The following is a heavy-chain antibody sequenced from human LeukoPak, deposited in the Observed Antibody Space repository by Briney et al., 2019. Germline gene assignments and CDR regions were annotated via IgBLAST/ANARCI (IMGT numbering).Heavy chain of an antibody. Sequence: GGSLRLSCAASGFTFSDYYMSWIRQAPGKGLEWVSYISSSGSTIYYADSVKGRFTISRDNAKNSLYLQMNSLRAEDTAVYYCARTRGYSYADAFDIWGQGTMVTVSS. CDR2: ISSSGSTI. CDR3: ARTRGYSYADAFDI. J-gene: IGHJ3*02. V-gene: IGHV3-11*01. D-gene: IGHD5-18*01. CDR1: GFTFSDYY.